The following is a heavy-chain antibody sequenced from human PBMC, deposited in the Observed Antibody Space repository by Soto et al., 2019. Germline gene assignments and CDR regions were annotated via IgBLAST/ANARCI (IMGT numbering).Heavy chain of an antibody. J-gene: IGHJ4*02. CDR2: INPSGGST. Sequence: ASVKVSCTASGYTYTSYYMHWVRQAPGQGLEWMGIINPSGGSTSYAQKFQGRVTMTRDTSTSTVYMELSSLRSEDTAVYYCARDDSSGYYHYWGQGTLVTVSS. CDR3: ARDDSSGYYHY. V-gene: IGHV1-46*01. CDR1: GYTYTSYY. D-gene: IGHD3-22*01.